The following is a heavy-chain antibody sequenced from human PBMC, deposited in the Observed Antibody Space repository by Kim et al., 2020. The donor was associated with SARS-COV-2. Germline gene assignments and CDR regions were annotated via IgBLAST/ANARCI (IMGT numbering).Heavy chain of an antibody. CDR3: ARGVSGSYFYY. D-gene: IGHD1-26*01. CDR2: IWYDGSNK. Sequence: GGSLRLSCAASGFTFSSYGMHWVRQAPGKGLEWVAVIWYDGSNKYYADSVKGRFTISRDNSKNTLYLQMNSLRAEDTAVYYCARGVSGSYFYYWGQGTLVTVSS. J-gene: IGHJ4*02. CDR1: GFTFSSYG. V-gene: IGHV3-33*01.